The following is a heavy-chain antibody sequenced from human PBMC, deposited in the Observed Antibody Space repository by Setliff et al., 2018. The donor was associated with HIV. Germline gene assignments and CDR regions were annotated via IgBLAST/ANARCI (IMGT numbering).Heavy chain of an antibody. Sequence: GESLKISCHLSGYSFVDFWIGWVRQMPGKGLEWVGFIYPGDSDSRYSPSFRGQVAISADKSTTTAYLDWASLKASDTAMYYCVRYIGAAAGYIDHWGQGTLVTVSS. V-gene: IGHV5-51*01. CDR2: IYPGDSDS. CDR3: VRYIGAAAGYIDH. CDR1: GYSFVDFW. D-gene: IGHD6-25*01. J-gene: IGHJ4*02.